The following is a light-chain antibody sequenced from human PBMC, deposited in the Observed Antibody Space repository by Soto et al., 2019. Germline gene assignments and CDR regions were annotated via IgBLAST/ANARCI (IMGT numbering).Light chain of an antibody. CDR2: DVS. V-gene: IGLV2-14*01. CDR1: SSDVGAYNY. Sequence: LTQPASVSGSPGQSITISCTGTSSDVGAYNYDSWYQQYPGEAPEVIIYDVSHRPAGVSNRFSGSKSGNTASLTISGLQTQDEADYFCSSYTTATTYVFGTGTKVTVL. CDR3: SSYTTATTYV. J-gene: IGLJ1*01.